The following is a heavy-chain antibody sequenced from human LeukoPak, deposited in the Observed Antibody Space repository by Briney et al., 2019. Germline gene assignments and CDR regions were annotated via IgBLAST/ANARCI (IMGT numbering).Heavy chain of an antibody. CDR3: AKGPVEGGVVVPAAPSPYYFDY. J-gene: IGHJ4*02. CDR1: GFTFSSYG. Sequence: PGGSLRLSCAASGFTFSSYGMHWVRQAPGKGLEWVAFIRYDGSNKYYADSVKGRFTISRDNSKNTLYLQMNSLRAEDTAVYYCAKGPVEGGVVVPAAPSPYYFDYWGQGTLVTVSS. CDR2: IRYDGSNK. V-gene: IGHV3-30*02. D-gene: IGHD2-2*01.